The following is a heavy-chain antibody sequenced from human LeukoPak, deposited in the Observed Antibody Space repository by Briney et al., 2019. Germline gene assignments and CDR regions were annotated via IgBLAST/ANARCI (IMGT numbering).Heavy chain of an antibody. Sequence: PSETLSLTCAVYGGSFSGYYWSWIRQPPWKGREWIGEVNHSGSTNYNPSLKSRVTISVDTSKNQFSLKLSSVTAADTAVYYCARVDVLAIDAFDIWGQGTMVTVSS. CDR2: VNHSGST. CDR3: ARVDVLAIDAFDI. D-gene: IGHD3-16*01. J-gene: IGHJ3*02. CDR1: GGSFSGYY. V-gene: IGHV4-34*01.